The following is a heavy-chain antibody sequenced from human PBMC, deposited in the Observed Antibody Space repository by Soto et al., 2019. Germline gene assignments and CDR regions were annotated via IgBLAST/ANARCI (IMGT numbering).Heavy chain of an antibody. CDR1: GGSFSGYY. CDR3: ARGKERGSSFIG. J-gene: IGHJ4*02. Sequence: QVQLQQWGAGLLKPSETLSLTCAVYGGSFSGYYWSWIRQPPGKGLEWIGEINHSGSTNYNPSLKSRVTISVDTSKNQFSLKLSSVTAADTAVYYCARGKERGSSFIGWGQGTLVTVSS. V-gene: IGHV4-34*01. D-gene: IGHD6-13*01. CDR2: INHSGST.